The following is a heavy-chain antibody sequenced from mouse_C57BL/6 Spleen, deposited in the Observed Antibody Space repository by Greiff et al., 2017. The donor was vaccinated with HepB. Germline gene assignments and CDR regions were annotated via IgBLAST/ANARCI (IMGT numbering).Heavy chain of an antibody. Sequence: VQLKESGPELVKPGASVKISCKASGYSFTDYNMNWVKQSNGKSLEWIGVINPNYGTTSYNQKFKGKATLTVDQSSSTAYMQLNSLTSEDSAVYYCARGEGWVTHWYFDVWGTGTTVTVSS. CDR1: GYSFTDYN. V-gene: IGHV1-39*01. J-gene: IGHJ1*03. CDR2: INPNYGTT. D-gene: IGHD2-2*01. CDR3: ARGEGWVTHWYFDV.